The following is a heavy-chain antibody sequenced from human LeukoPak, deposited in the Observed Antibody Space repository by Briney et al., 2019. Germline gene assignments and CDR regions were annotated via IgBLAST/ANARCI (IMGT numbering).Heavy chain of an antibody. CDR2: IYYSGST. J-gene: IGHJ6*02. V-gene: IGHV4-39*07. Sequence: SETLSLTCTVSGGSISSSSYYWGWIRQPPGKGLEWIGSIYYSGSTYYNPSLKSRVTISVDTSKNQFSLKLSSVTAADTAVYYCARGVLVIAAAGHYYYYGMDVWGQGTTVTVSS. CDR1: GGSISSSSYY. D-gene: IGHD6-13*01. CDR3: ARGVLVIAAAGHYYYYGMDV.